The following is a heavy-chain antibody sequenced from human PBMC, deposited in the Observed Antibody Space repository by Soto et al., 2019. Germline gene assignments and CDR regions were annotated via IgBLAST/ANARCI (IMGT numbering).Heavy chain of an antibody. Sequence: SGGSLRLSCAASGFTFSIYWMSWVRQAPGKGLEWVANIKQDGSEKHYVDSVKGRFTISRDNAKNSMSLQMNSLRAEDTAVYYCARRPQASWFDPWGQGALVTVSS. CDR1: GFTFSIYW. CDR2: IKQDGSEK. J-gene: IGHJ5*02. V-gene: IGHV3-7*01. CDR3: ARRPQASWFDP.